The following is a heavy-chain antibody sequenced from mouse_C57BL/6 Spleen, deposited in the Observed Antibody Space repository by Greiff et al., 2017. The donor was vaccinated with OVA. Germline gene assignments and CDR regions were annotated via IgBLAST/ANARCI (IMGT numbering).Heavy chain of an antibody. J-gene: IGHJ2*01. CDR3: AISQFYYFDY. CDR1: GYTFTDYN. V-gene: IGHV1-22*01. Sequence: VQLKESGPELVKPGASVKMSCKASGYTFTDYNMHWVKQSHGKSLEWIGSINPNNGGTSYNQKLTGQATLTVNKYPSTAFMELRSLTSEDTAAFYCAISQFYYFDYWGQGTTLTVSS. CDR2: INPNNGGT.